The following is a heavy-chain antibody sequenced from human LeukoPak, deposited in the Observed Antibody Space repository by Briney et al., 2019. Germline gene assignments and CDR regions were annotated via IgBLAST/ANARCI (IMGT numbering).Heavy chain of an antibody. D-gene: IGHD3-3*01. CDR1: GFTFTNYA. J-gene: IGHJ4*02. V-gene: IGHV3-30*02. Sequence: GESLRLSCAASGFTFTNYAMHWVRQAPGKGLEWVAFIRYDGSPKSYGDSVKGRFTISRDNSKNTLFLQMNSLRGEDTAVYYCVKDAAIFGVAPVIPDSWGQGTLVTVSS. CDR2: IRYDGSPK. CDR3: VKDAAIFGVAPVIPDS.